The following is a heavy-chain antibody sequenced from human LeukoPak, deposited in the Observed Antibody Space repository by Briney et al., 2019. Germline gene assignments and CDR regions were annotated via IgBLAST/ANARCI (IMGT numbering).Heavy chain of an antibody. D-gene: IGHD3-10*01. Sequence: ASVMVSCKASGYSFPIYGINWVRQAPGQGLEWMGWISTYDGNTRYAQNVQGRVTLMRDTSTCTVYMELRNLRSDDTAIYYCARDGVRRAPGWFDTWGQGTLVTVSS. J-gene: IGHJ5*02. V-gene: IGHV1-18*01. CDR3: ARDGVRRAPGWFDT. CDR1: GYSFPIYG. CDR2: ISTYDGNT.